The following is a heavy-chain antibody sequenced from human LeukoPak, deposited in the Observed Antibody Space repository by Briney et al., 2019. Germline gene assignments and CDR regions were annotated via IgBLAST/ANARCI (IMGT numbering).Heavy chain of an antibody. CDR2: ISYDGNNK. D-gene: IGHD3-22*01. J-gene: IGHJ4*02. CDR3: ARATPLYYYDPVGYFDY. V-gene: IGHV3-30*04. Sequence: GGSLRLSCAASGFTFSSYAIHWVRQAPGKGLEWVTVISYDGNNKYYADSVKGRFTISRDNSKNTLYLQMNSLRAEDTAVYYCARATPLYYYDPVGYFDYWGQGTLVTVSS. CDR1: GFTFSSYA.